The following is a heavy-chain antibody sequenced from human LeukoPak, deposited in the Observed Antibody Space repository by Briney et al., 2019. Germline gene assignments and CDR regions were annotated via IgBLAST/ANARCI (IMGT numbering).Heavy chain of an antibody. CDR2: ISYDGRND. J-gene: IGHJ3*02. V-gene: IGHV3-30*18. D-gene: IGHD1-26*01. CDR1: GFTFTNYG. Sequence: GGSLRLSCAASGFTFTNYGMHWVRQAPGKGLEWVAMISYDGRNDYYVDSVKGRFTISRDNSKNTLYLQMNSLRAEDTAVYYCAKERAGMGADAFDIWGQGTMVTVSS. CDR3: AKERAGMGADAFDI.